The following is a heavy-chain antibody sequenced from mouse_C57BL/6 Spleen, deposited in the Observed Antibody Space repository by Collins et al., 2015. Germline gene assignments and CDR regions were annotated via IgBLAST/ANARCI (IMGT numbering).Heavy chain of an antibody. V-gene: IGHV1-72*01. CDR3: ARSLYDGYYQAMDY. J-gene: IGHJ4*01. CDR1: GYTFTRYW. D-gene: IGHD2-3*01. CDR2: IDPNSGGT. Sequence: QVQLQQPGAELVKPGASVKLSCKASGYTFTRYWMHWVKQRPGRGLEWIGRIDPNSGGTKYNEKFKSRATLTVDKPSSTAYMQLSSLTSEDSAVYYCARSLYDGYYQAMDYWGQGTSVTVSS.